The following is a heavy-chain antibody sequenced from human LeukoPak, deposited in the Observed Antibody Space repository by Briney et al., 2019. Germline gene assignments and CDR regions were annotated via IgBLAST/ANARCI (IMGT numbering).Heavy chain of an antibody. CDR2: IYPGDSDT. J-gene: IGHJ3*02. CDR1: GYSFSNYW. Sequence: GESLKISCKGSGYSFSNYWIGWVRQMPGQGLEWMGIIYPGDSDTRYGPSFQGQVTISADKSISTAYLQWSSLKASDTAMYYCARRERYYYDSSGYYYGSAFDIWGQGTMVTVSS. CDR3: ARRERYYYDSSGYYYGSAFDI. D-gene: IGHD3-22*01. V-gene: IGHV5-51*01.